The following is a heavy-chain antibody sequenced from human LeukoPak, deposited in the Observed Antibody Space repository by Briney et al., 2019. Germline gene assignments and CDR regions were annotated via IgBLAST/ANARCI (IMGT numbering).Heavy chain of an antibody. CDR1: GGSISSYY. CDR3: VSSGWEYYFDY. J-gene: IGHJ4*02. CDR2: IYTSGST. Sequence: SETLSLTCTVSGGSISSYYWSCIRPPPGTGLEWIGRIYTSGSTNYNPSLKSRVTMSVDTSKNQFSLKLSSVTAADTAVYYCVSSGWEYYFDYWGQGTLVTVSS. V-gene: IGHV4-4*07. D-gene: IGHD6-19*01.